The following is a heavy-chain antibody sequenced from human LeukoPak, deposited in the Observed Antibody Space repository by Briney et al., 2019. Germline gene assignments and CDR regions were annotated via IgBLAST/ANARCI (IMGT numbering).Heavy chain of an antibody. V-gene: IGHV1-18*04. CDR3: ARGPYSGYAPYYYMDV. CDR2: ISAYNGNT. J-gene: IGHJ6*03. D-gene: IGHD5-12*01. Sequence: ASVKVSCKASGYTFTGYYIHWVRQAPGQGLEWMGWISAYNGNTNYAQKLQGRVTMTTDTSTSTAYMELRSLRSDDTAVYYCARGPYSGYAPYYYMDVWGKGTTVTVSS. CDR1: GYTFTGYY.